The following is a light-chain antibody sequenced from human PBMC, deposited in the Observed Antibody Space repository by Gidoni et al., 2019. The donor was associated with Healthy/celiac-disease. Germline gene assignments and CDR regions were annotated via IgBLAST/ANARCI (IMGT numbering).Light chain of an antibody. CDR1: KLGDKY. J-gene: IGLJ2*01. CDR3: QAWDSSIVV. V-gene: IGLV3-1*01. CDR2: QDS. Sequence: SSELTPPPSVSVSPGQTASITCPGDKLGDKYACWYQQKPGQSPVLVIYQDSKRPSGIPERFAGSNSGNTATLTISGTQAMDEADYYSQAWDSSIVVFGGGTKLTVL.